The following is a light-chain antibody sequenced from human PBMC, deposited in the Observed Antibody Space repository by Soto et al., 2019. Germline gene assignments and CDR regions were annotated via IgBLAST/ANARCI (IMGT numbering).Light chain of an antibody. CDR2: EGT. V-gene: IGLV2-23*01. J-gene: IGLJ2*01. CDR3: CSYAGGSTLI. CDR1: SSDVGGYNL. Sequence: QSVLTQPASVSGSPGQSITISCTGTSSDVGGYNLVSWFQHHPVRAPKLMIYEGTKRPSGVSNRFSGSKSGNRASLTISGLQAEDEAVYYCCSYAGGSTLIFGGGTKLTVL.